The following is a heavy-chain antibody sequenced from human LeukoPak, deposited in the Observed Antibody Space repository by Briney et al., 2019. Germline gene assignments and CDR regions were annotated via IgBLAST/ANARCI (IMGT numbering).Heavy chain of an antibody. J-gene: IGHJ6*03. Sequence: SETLSLTCTVSGGSISSHYWSWIRQPPGKGLEWIGYIYYSGSTNYNPSLKSRVTISVDTSKNQFSLKLSSVTAADTAVYYCARYNWNYYYYYYYMDVWGKGTTVTVSS. CDR2: IYYSGST. V-gene: IGHV4-59*11. CDR3: ARYNWNYYYYYYYMDV. D-gene: IGHD1-7*01. CDR1: GGSISSHY.